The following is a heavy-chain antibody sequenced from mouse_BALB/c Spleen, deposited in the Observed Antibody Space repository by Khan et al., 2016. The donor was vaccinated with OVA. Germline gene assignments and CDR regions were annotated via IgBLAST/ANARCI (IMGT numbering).Heavy chain of an antibody. CDR1: GFTFSSYS. Sequence: EVELVESGGDLVKPGGSLNLSCAASGFTFSSYSMSWVRQTPDKRLEWVASISSGGDYTYYPHSVKGRFTISRDNAKHTLYLQMRDVKSEDKASDCCADYVNGLFDYWGQGTLVTVSA. V-gene: IGHV5-6*01. CDR3: ADYVNGLFDY. D-gene: IGHD2-4*01. CDR2: ISSGGDYT. J-gene: IGHJ3*01.